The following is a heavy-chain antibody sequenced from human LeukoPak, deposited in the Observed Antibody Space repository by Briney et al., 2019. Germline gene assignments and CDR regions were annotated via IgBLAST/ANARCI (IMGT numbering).Heavy chain of an antibody. CDR3: ARVDSSNWYDSRGYFDY. V-gene: IGHV4-59*01. D-gene: IGHD6-13*01. Sequence: SGTLSLTCAVSGGSISSYYWSWIWQPPGKGLEWIGYIYYTGSTNYNPSLKSRVTISVDTSKNQFSLKLSSVTAADTAVYYCARVDSSNWYDSRGYFDYWGQGTLVTVSS. CDR2: IYYTGST. J-gene: IGHJ4*02. CDR1: GGSISSYY.